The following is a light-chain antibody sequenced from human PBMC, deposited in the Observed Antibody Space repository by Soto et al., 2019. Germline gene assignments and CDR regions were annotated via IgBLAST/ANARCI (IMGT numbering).Light chain of an antibody. CDR2: SAS. J-gene: IGKJ5*01. CDR1: QDISVY. V-gene: IGKV1-27*01. Sequence: DIQMTQSPSSLSASVGDRVTITCRASQDISVYLAWYQQKPGKVPKLLIYSASTLQSGVPSRFSGSGSGTDFTRTISSLQPEDVATDYCQKFNTAPLTFGQGTRLEIK. CDR3: QKFNTAPLT.